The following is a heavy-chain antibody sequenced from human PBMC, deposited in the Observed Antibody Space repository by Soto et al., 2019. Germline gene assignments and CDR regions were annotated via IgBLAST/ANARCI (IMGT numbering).Heavy chain of an antibody. CDR1: GGSVSIGSYY. Sequence: SETLSLTCTVSGGSVSIGSYYWSWIRQPPGKGLEWIGYIYYSGSTNYNPSLKSRVTISVDTSKNQFSLKLSSVTAADTAVYYCASSAGSGSSYKGAFDIWGQGTMVTVSS. J-gene: IGHJ3*02. D-gene: IGHD1-26*01. CDR3: ASSAGSGSSYKGAFDI. V-gene: IGHV4-61*01. CDR2: IYYSGST.